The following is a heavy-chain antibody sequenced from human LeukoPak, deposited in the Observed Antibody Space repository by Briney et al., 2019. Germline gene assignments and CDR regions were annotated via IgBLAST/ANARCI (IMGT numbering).Heavy chain of an antibody. CDR2: ISGSGGST. D-gene: IGHD4-11*01. Sequence: GGSLRLSCAASGFTFSSYAMSWVRQAPRKGLEWVSAISGSGGSTYCADSVKGRFTISRDNSKNTLYLQMNSLGAEDTAVYYCAKDSDYSTLDYWGQGTLVTVSS. V-gene: IGHV3-23*01. CDR1: GFTFSSYA. CDR3: AKDSDYSTLDY. J-gene: IGHJ4*02.